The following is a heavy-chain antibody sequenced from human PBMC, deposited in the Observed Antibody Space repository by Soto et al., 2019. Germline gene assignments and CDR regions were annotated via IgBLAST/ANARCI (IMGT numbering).Heavy chain of an antibody. V-gene: IGHV4-4*02. D-gene: IGHD6-6*01. J-gene: IGHJ6*02. Sequence: SETLSLTCAVTGGSISSSNWWSWVRQPPGKGLEWIGEIYHSGSTNYNPSLKSRVTISVDKSKNQFSLKLSSVTAADTAVYYCAGSSSSSGFGYYYGMDVWGQGTTVTVSS. CDR2: IYHSGST. CDR1: GGSISSSNW. CDR3: AGSSSSSGFGYYYGMDV.